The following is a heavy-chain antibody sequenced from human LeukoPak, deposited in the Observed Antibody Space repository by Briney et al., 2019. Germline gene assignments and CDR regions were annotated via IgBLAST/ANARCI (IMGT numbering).Heavy chain of an antibody. CDR2: IYDRGST. CDR1: GGSISSGGYY. D-gene: IGHD6-13*01. CDR3: ARGSDTAAGLY. Sequence: ASETLSLTCTVSGGSISSGGYYWSWIRQHPGRGLEWIGYIYDRGSTYYNPSLTSRATVSADRSKNQFSLKLTSVTAADTAVYYCARGSDTAAGLYWGQGTLVTVSS. J-gene: IGHJ4*02. V-gene: IGHV4-31*03.